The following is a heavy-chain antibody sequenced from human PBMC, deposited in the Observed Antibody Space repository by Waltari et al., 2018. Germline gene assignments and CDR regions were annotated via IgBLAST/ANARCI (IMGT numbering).Heavy chain of an antibody. J-gene: IGHJ4*02. CDR2: INHRGST. Sequence: QVQLQQWGAGLLKPSETLSLTCAVYGGSFSGYYWSWIRQPPGKGLEWIGEINHRGSTNYNPSLKSRVTISVDTSKNQFSLKLSSVTAADTAVYYCARLNRYCSGGSCYSGFDYWGQGTLVTVSS. D-gene: IGHD2-15*01. CDR3: ARLNRYCSGGSCYSGFDY. V-gene: IGHV4-34*01. CDR1: GGSFSGYY.